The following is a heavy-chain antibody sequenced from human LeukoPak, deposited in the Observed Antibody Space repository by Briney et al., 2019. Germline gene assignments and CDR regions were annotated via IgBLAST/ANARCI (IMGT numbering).Heavy chain of an antibody. D-gene: IGHD6-19*01. CDR1: GYTFTSYY. V-gene: IGHV1-46*01. J-gene: IGHJ6*03. CDR2: INPSGGST. CDR3: ARTETSSGWYFSPYYYYMDV. Sequence: ASVKVSCKASGYTFTSYYMHWVRQAPGQGLEWMGIINPSGGSTSYAQKFQGRLTMTRDMSTSTVYMELSSLRSEDTAVYYCARTETSSGWYFSPYYYYMDVWGKGTTVIVSS.